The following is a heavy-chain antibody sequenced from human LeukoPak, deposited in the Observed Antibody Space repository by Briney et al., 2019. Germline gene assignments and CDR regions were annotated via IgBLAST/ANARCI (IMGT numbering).Heavy chain of an antibody. CDR2: IYYSGST. Sequence: SETLSLTCTVSGGSISSYYWSWIRQPPGKGLEWIGYIYYSGSTYYNPSLKSRATISVDTSKNQFSLKLSSVTAADTAVYYCASPLGTTGTTGNWFDPWGQGTLVTVSS. CDR3: ASPLGTTGTTGNWFDP. CDR1: GGSISSYY. D-gene: IGHD1-1*01. J-gene: IGHJ5*02. V-gene: IGHV4-59*01.